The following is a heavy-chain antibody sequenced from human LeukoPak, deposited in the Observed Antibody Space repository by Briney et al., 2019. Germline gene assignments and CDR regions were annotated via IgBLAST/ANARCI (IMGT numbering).Heavy chain of an antibody. D-gene: IGHD3-16*01. CDR2: IYTTGST. J-gene: IGHJ1*01. Sequence: PSETLSLTCTVSGGSISSGSYYWSWIRQPAGKGLEWIGRIYTTGSTNYNPSLKSRVTISVDTSKNQFSLRLNSVTAADTAVYYCARIYGDYVSGYFQHWGQGTLVTVSS. CDR3: ARIYGDYVSGYFQH. CDR1: GGSISSGSYY. V-gene: IGHV4-61*02.